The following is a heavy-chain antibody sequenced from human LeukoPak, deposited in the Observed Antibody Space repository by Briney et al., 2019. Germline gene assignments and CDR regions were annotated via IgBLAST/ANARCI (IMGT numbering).Heavy chain of an antibody. CDR3: AKDRPNYYESNGHYYRRDGDY. CDR2: ISSRSDYT. J-gene: IGHJ4*02. CDR1: GFTFSIYA. D-gene: IGHD3-22*01. Sequence: GGSLRLSCAASGFTFSIYAMSWVRQAPGKGLEWVSSISSRSDYTYYEDSVKGRSTISRDNSQNTLYLQMNSLRAEDTAIYYCAKDRPNYYESNGHYYRRDGDYWGQGTLVTVSS. V-gene: IGHV3-23*01.